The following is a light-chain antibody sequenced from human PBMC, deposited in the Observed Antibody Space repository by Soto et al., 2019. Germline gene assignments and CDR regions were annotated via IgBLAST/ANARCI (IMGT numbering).Light chain of an antibody. V-gene: IGKV3-15*01. CDR2: GAS. J-gene: IGKJ4*01. CDR1: QSISDN. Sequence: DIVMTQSPAILSVSLGDRATLSCLASQSISDNLAWYQQRSGQAPRLLIYGASTRATGVPARFSGRGSGTEFTLTISSLQSDDFAIYYCQQYKSWPPLTFGGGTKVE. CDR3: QQYKSWPPLT.